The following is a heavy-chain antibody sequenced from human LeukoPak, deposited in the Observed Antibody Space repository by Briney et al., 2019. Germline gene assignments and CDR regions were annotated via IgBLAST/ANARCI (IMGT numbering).Heavy chain of an antibody. V-gene: IGHV3-74*01. CDR2: INSDATST. CDR1: GFTFSSYW. CDR3: AFSLTGDFKGYDAFDV. D-gene: IGHD2-21*01. Sequence: GGSLRLSCAASGFTFSSYWMHWVRQAPGKGLVWVSRINSDATSTNYADSVKGRFTISRDNAENTLYLQMNDLRAEDTAVYYCAFSLTGDFKGYDAFDVWGQGTMLIVSS. J-gene: IGHJ3*01.